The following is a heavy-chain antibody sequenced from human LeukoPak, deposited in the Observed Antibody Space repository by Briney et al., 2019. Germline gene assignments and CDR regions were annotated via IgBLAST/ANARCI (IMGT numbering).Heavy chain of an antibody. J-gene: IGHJ4*02. CDR3: ASGINYDFRTLGD. D-gene: IGHD3-3*01. CDR2: IIPIFGTA. Sequence: SVKVSCKASGGTCSIYAISWVRQAPGQGLEWMGGIIPIFGTANYAQKFQGRVTITADESTSTAYMELSSLRSEDTAVYYCASGINYDFRTLGDWGQGNLVTVSS. V-gene: IGHV1-69*01. CDR1: GGTCSIYA.